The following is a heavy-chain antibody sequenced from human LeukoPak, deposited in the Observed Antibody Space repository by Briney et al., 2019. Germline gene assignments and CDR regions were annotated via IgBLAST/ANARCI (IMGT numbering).Heavy chain of an antibody. J-gene: IGHJ4*02. Sequence: SETLFLTCTVSGGSISTYYWSWIRQPPGKGLEWIGYIYYSGSTNYNPSLKSRITISVDTSRNQFSLSLSSVTAADTAVYYCARGTVQMGMGERYFDNWGQGTLVTVSP. CDR1: GGSISTYY. D-gene: IGHD1-1*01. V-gene: IGHV4-59*01. CDR3: ARGTVQMGMGERYFDN. CDR2: IYYSGST.